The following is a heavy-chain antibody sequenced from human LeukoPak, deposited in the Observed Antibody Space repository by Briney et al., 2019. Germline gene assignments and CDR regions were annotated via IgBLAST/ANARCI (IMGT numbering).Heavy chain of an antibody. D-gene: IGHD2-15*01. V-gene: IGHV1-8*01. CDR2: MNPNSGNT. CDR1: GYTFTSYD. J-gene: IGHJ5*02. Sequence: ASVKVSCKASGYTFTSYDINWVRQATGQGLEWMGWMNPNSGNTGYAQKFQGRVAMTRNTSISTAYMELSSLRSDDTPVYDCARDQDIVVVVAALRQREMGGFDPWGQGTLVTVSS. CDR3: ARDQDIVVVVAALRQREMGGFDP.